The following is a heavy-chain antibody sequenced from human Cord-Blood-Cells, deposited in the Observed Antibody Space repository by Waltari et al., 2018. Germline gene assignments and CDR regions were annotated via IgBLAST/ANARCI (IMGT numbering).Heavy chain of an antibody. CDR3: AVRSGAGAATDKVGYDY. CDR1: GGSFSGYY. CDR2: INHSGST. Sequence: QVQLQQWGAGLLKPSETLSLTCAVYGGSFSGYYWSWIRPPPGKGLEWIGEINHSGSTNYNPSLKSRVTISVDTSKNQFSLKLSSVTAADTAVYYCAVRSGAGAATDKVGYDYWGQGTLVTVSS. V-gene: IGHV4-34*01. J-gene: IGHJ4*02. D-gene: IGHD1-26*01.